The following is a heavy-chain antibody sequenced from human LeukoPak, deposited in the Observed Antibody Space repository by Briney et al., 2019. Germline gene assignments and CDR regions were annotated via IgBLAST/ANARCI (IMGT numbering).Heavy chain of an antibody. V-gene: IGHV6-1*01. D-gene: IGHD6-19*01. Sequence: SQTLSLTCAISGDSVSSNSAAWNWLRQSPSRGLEWLGRTYYRSKWFNDYAFSVKSRITINPDTSKNQFSLQLSSVTPEDTAVYYCARDLRIVVTGFDYWGQGTLVTVSS. CDR2: TYYRSKWFN. CDR1: GDSVSSNSAA. CDR3: ARDLRIVVTGFDY. J-gene: IGHJ4*02.